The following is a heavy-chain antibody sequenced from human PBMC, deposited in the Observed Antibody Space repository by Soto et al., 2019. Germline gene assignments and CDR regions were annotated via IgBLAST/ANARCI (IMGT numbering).Heavy chain of an antibody. D-gene: IGHD6-6*01. Sequence: GASVKVSCKASGYTFTSYDINWVRQATGQGLEWMGWMNPNSGNTGYAQKFQGRVTMTRNTSISTAYMELSSLGSEDTAVYYCARPAEYSSSSLGYWGQGTLVTVSS. CDR3: ARPAEYSSSSLGY. J-gene: IGHJ4*02. V-gene: IGHV1-8*01. CDR2: MNPNSGNT. CDR1: GYTFTSYD.